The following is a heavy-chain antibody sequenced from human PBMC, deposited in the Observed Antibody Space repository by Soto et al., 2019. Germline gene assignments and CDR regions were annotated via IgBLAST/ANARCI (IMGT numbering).Heavy chain of an antibody. J-gene: IGHJ4*02. CDR2: ISYDGSNK. CDR3: AKVYGGNFSPIS. D-gene: IGHD4-17*01. Sequence: QVQLVESGGGVVQPGRSLRLSCAASGFTFSSYGMHWVRQAPGKGLEWVAVISYDGSNKYYADSVKGRFTISRDNSKNTLYLQMNSLRAEDTAVYYCAKVYGGNFSPISWGQGTLVTVSS. V-gene: IGHV3-30*18. CDR1: GFTFSSYG.